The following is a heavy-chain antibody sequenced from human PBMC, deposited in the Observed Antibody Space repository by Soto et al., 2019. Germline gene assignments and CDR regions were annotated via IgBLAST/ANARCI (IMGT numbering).Heavy chain of an antibody. D-gene: IGHD5-12*01. Sequence: GASVKVSCKAFGYTFTSYGISWVRQAPGQGLEWMGWISAYNGNTNYAQKLQGRVTMTTDTSTSTAYMELRSLRSDDTAVYYCASHAIVATIAPHFDYWGQGTLVTVSS. J-gene: IGHJ4*02. CDR3: ASHAIVATIAPHFDY. CDR2: ISAYNGNT. V-gene: IGHV1-18*04. CDR1: GYTFTSYG.